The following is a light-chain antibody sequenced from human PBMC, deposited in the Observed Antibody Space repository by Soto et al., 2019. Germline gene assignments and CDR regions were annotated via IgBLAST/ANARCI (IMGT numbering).Light chain of an antibody. CDR1: SSDVGSYNL. V-gene: IGLV2-23*02. J-gene: IGLJ2*01. CDR3: CSYXXXXXXXX. Sequence: QSALTQPASVSGSPGQSITISCTGTSSDVGSYNLVSWYQQHPGKAPKFMIYEVNKRPSGVSSRFSGSKSGNTASLTISGLQAEDEADYYCCSYXXXXXXXXFGG. CDR2: EVN.